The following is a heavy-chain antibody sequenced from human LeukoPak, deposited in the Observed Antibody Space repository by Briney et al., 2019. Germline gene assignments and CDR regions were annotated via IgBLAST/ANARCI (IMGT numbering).Heavy chain of an antibody. Sequence: SETLSLTCTVSGDSINSLDLWSWVRQPPGKGLEWIGEMNLSGTTHSNPSVKSRVTISIDKYKNQFFLNLSSVTAADTAVYYCAGLGGRYSSGLYYYYFDYWGQGTLVTVST. J-gene: IGHJ4*02. CDR2: MNLSGTT. V-gene: IGHV4-4*02. CDR3: AGLGGRYSSGLYYYYFDY. D-gene: IGHD3-22*01. CDR1: GDSINSLDL.